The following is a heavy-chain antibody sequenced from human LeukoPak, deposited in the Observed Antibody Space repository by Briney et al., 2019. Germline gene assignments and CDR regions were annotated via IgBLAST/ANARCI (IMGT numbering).Heavy chain of an antibody. J-gene: IGHJ4*02. CDR3: VRGTKGFGRIYLDY. V-gene: IGHV4-4*02. CDR1: GGSISSSNW. Sequence: SETLSLTCAVSGGSISSSNWWSWVRPPPGKGLEWIGEIYESGSTNYNPSLKSRVTISVDKSKNQFSLKLSSVTAADTAVYFCVRGTKGFGRIYLDYWGQGTLVTVSS. D-gene: IGHD2/OR15-2a*01. CDR2: IYESGST.